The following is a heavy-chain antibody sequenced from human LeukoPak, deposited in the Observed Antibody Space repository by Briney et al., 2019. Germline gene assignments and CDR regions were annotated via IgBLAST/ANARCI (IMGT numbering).Heavy chain of an antibody. J-gene: IGHJ4*02. D-gene: IGHD4-17*01. Sequence: PGGSLRLSCAASGFTFSSYSMNWVRQAPGKGLEWVSSISRNSIYIYYADSVKGRFTISRDNAKNLLYLQMNSLRAEDTAVYYCARSYGDYDYWGQGTLVTVSS. CDR3: ARSYGDYDY. CDR1: GFTFSSYS. V-gene: IGHV3-21*01. CDR2: ISRNSIYI.